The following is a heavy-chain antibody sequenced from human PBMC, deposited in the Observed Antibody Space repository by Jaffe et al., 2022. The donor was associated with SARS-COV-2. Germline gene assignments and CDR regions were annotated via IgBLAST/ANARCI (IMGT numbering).Heavy chain of an antibody. Sequence: QVQLQESGPGLVKPSETLSLTCTVSGASLSGYFWSWIRHLPGKGLEWIAYIHNGGYTNYSPSLKSRVTISLGTSNNQFSLRLTSVTAADTAVYFCARIISGVAAFDLWGQGTTVTVSS. V-gene: IGHV4-59*01. CDR2: IHNGGYT. CDR1: GASLSGYF. J-gene: IGHJ3*01. CDR3: ARIISGVAAFDL. D-gene: IGHD3-3*01.